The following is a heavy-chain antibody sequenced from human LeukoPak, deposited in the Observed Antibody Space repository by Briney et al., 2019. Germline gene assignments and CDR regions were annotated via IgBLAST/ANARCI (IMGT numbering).Heavy chain of an antibody. CDR1: GFTFSSYW. Sequence: QPGGSLRLSCAASGFTFSSYWMSWVRQAPGKGLEWVSYIDTSSTTKNYADSVKGRFTISRDNAKNSLYLQMNSLRVEDTAVYYCAGPLGSPYFHHWGQGTLVTVSS. D-gene: IGHD3-10*01. CDR2: IDTSSTTK. V-gene: IGHV3-48*01. J-gene: IGHJ1*01. CDR3: AGPLGSPYFHH.